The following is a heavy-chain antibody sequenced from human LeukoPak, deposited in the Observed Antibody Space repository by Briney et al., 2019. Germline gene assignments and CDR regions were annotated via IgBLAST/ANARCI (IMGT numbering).Heavy chain of an antibody. Sequence: PSETLSLTCTVSGGSISGYYWTWIRQPPGKGLEWIGHIYYSGNTNYNPSLKSRVTISGDTTKNQFSLKLSSVTAADTAVYYCARHYYYSYYYMDVWGKGTTVTVSS. CDR1: GGSISGYY. V-gene: IGHV4-59*08. CDR2: IYYSGNT. J-gene: IGHJ6*03. CDR3: ARHYYYSYYYMDV.